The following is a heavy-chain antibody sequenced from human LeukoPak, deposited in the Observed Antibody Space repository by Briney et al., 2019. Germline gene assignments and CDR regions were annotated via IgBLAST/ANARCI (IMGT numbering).Heavy chain of an antibody. D-gene: IGHD5-24*01. J-gene: IGHJ3*01. Sequence: RGSLRLSCAASGFTFSSYVMHWVRQAPGKGLEGVAVIWYDGSNKYYADSVKGRFTISRDNFNHTLSLQMNSLRVQDTPLYYCVKDIQLSTRGRGTMVSVPS. CDR3: VKDIQLST. CDR2: IWYDGSNK. CDR1: GFTFSSYV. V-gene: IGHV3-33*06.